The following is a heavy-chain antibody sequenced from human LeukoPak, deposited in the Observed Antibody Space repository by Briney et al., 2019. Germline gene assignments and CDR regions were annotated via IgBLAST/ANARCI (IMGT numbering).Heavy chain of an antibody. CDR1: GGTFSSYA. CDR2: IIPIFATA. J-gene: IGHJ5*02. CDR3: ARERGYSGYDLSPDDQTSDWFDP. Sequence: SVKVSCKASGGTFSSYAISWVRQAPGQGLEWMGGIIPIFATANYAQKFQGRVTITADKSTSTAYMELSSLRSEDTAVYYCARERGYSGYDLSPDDQTSDWFDPWGQGTLVTVSS. V-gene: IGHV1-69*06. D-gene: IGHD5-12*01.